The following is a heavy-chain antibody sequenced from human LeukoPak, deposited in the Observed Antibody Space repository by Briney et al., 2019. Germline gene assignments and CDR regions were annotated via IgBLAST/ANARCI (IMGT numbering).Heavy chain of an antibody. CDR3: AKRVSGTTFY. Sequence: GGSLRLSCAASGFTFSSYVMSWVRQAPGKGLEWVSAISGSGATTYYADSVKGRFTISRDNSKNTLYLHMNSLSAEDTAVYYCAKRVSGTTFYWGQGTLVTVSS. D-gene: IGHD1-1*01. CDR2: ISGSGATT. V-gene: IGHV3-23*01. J-gene: IGHJ4*02. CDR1: GFTFSSYV.